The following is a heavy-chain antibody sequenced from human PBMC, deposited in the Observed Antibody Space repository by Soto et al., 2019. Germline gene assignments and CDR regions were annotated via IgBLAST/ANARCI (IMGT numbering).Heavy chain of an antibody. D-gene: IGHD3-10*01. CDR3: AKSGGLEIDY. Sequence: GGSLRLSCAASGFTFSSYGMHWVRQAPGKGLEWVAVISYDGSNKYYADSVKGRFTISRDNSKNTLYLQMNSLRAEDTAVYYCAKSGGLEIDYWGQGTLVTVSS. CDR2: ISYDGSNK. V-gene: IGHV3-30*18. CDR1: GFTFSSYG. J-gene: IGHJ4*02.